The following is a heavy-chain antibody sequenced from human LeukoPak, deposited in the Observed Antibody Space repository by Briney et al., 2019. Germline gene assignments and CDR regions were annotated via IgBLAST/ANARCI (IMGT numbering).Heavy chain of an antibody. CDR1: GFTFSSYS. D-gene: IGHD5-18*01. J-gene: IGHJ4*02. Sequence: GGSLRLSCAASGFTFSSYSMNWVRQAPGKGLEWVSAISGSGGSTYYADSVKGRFTISRDNSKNTLYLQMNRLRAEDTAVYYCAKGLATAMTYFDYWGQGTLVTVSS. CDR2: ISGSGGST. V-gene: IGHV3-23*01. CDR3: AKGLATAMTYFDY.